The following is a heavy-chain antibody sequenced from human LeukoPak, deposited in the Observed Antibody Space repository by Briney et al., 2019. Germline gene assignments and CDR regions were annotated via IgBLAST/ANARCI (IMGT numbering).Heavy chain of an antibody. V-gene: IGHV1-8*01. J-gene: IGHJ5*02. Sequence: ASVKVSCKASGYTFTSFDINWVRQATGQGPEWMGWMNPNSGNTGYAQKFQGRVTMTRNTSISAAYMELSSLRSEDTAVYYCARVGSRFRYNYNWFDPWGQGTLVTVSS. CDR1: GYTFTSFD. D-gene: IGHD1-1*01. CDR2: MNPNSGNT. CDR3: ARVGSRFRYNYNWFDP.